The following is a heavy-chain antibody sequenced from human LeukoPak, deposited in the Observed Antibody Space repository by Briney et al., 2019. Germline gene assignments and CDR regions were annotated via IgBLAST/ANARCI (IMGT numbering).Heavy chain of an antibody. Sequence: SETLSLTCTVSGVTISSYHWSWLRQPAGKGLEWIGRIYTSGSINYNPSLKSRVTMSVDTYKNQFSLKLSSVTAADTAVYYCARDLAHNAFDIWGQGTMVTVSS. CDR2: IYTSGSI. D-gene: IGHD2-21*01. CDR1: GVTISSYH. J-gene: IGHJ3*02. CDR3: ARDLAHNAFDI. V-gene: IGHV4-4*07.